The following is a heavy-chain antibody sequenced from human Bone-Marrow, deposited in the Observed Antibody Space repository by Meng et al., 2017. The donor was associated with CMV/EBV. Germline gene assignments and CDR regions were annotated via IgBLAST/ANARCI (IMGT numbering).Heavy chain of an antibody. CDR3: ARDDREYCSSTSCYYSYYGMDV. V-gene: IGHV3-48*03. J-gene: IGHJ6*02. CDR2: ISSSGSTI. Sequence: GGSLRLSCAASGFTFSSYEMNWVRQAPGKGLEWVSYISSSGSTIYYADSVKSRFTISRDNAKNSLYLQMNSLRAEDTAVYYCARDDREYCSSTSCYYSYYGMDVWGQGTTVTVSS. D-gene: IGHD2-2*01. CDR1: GFTFSSYE.